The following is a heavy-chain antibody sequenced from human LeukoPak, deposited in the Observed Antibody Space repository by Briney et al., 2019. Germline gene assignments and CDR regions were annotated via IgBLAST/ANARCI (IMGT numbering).Heavy chain of an antibody. D-gene: IGHD2-2*01. Sequence: GGSLRLSCAASGFTFDDYDMSWVRQVPGKGLEWVSNVNWNGVITRYADSVKGRFTISRDNAKNSVYLQMNSLRAEDTAVYYCAKALRFTSRHGFDYWGQGTLVTVSS. V-gene: IGHV3-20*04. CDR2: VNWNGVIT. J-gene: IGHJ4*02. CDR3: AKALRFTSRHGFDY. CDR1: GFTFDDYD.